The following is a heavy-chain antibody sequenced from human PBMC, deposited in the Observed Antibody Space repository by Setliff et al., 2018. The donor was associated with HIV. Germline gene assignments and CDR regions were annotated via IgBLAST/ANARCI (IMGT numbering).Heavy chain of an antibody. Sequence: LRLSCTASGFTFSSYWMTWVRQAPGKGLEWVANIKQDGTETTEYAASVQGRFTISREDSKAIAYLQMNSLKAEDTAVYYCSRFRITIFGGPDYYMDVWGKGTSVTVS. CDR3: SRFRITIFGGPDYYMDV. CDR1: GFTFSSYW. V-gene: IGHV3-49*04. D-gene: IGHD3-3*01. CDR2: IKQDGTETT. J-gene: IGHJ6*03.